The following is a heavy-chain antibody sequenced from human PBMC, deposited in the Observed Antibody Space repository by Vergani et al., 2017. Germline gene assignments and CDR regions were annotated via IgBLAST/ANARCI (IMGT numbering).Heavy chain of an antibody. V-gene: IGHV4-59*01. J-gene: IGHJ6*02. D-gene: IGHD6-25*01. Sequence: QVQLQESGPGLVKPSETLSLTCTVSGGSISSYYWSWIRQPPGKGLEWIGYSYYSGRTNYNPSLKSRVTISVDTSKNQFSLKLSSVTAADTAVYYCARGRGTYYYYGMDVWGQGTTVTVSS. CDR1: GGSISSYY. CDR2: SYYSGRT. CDR3: ARGRGTYYYYGMDV.